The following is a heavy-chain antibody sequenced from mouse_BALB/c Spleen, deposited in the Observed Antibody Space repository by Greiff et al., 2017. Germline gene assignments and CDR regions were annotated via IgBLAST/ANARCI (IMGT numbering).Heavy chain of an antibody. CDR2: INPYNDGT. D-gene: IGHD2-4*01. CDR3: AREENDYDPAWFAY. Sequence: VQLKESGPELVKPGASVKMSCKASGYTFTSYVMHWVKQKPGQGLEWIGYINPYNDGTKYNEKFKGKATLTSDKSSSTAYMELSSLTSEDSAVYYCAREENDYDPAWFAYWGQGTLVTVSA. CDR1: GYTFTSYV. V-gene: IGHV1-14*01. J-gene: IGHJ3*01.